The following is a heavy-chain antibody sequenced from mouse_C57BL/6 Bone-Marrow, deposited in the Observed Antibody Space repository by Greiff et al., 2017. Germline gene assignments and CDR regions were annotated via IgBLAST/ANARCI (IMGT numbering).Heavy chain of an antibody. CDR3: ARHPYYDYDLYYAMDY. V-gene: IGHV1-62-2*01. D-gene: IGHD2-4*01. CDR1: GYTFTEYT. CDR2: FYPGSGSI. J-gene: IGHJ4*01. Sequence: QVQLQQSGAELVKPGASVTLSCKASGYTFTEYTIHWVKQRSGQGLEWIGWFYPGSGSIKYNAIFTDKATLTADKSSSTVYMELSRLTSEDSAVYFCARHPYYDYDLYYAMDYWGQGTSVTVSS.